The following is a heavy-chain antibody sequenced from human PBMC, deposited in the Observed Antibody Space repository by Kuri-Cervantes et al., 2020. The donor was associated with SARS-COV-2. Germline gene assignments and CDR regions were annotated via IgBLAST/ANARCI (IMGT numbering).Heavy chain of an antibody. CDR1: GFTFSSYA. Sequence: GGSLRLSCAASGFTFSSYAMSWVRQAPEKGLEWVSYISSSSSYKYYADSVKGRFTISRDKTKNSLFLQMDSLRAEDTAVYYCARGGHFTNGVSYGDRYFGLWGRGTLVTVSS. CDR3: ARGGHFTNGVSYGDRYFGL. CDR2: ISSSSSYK. V-gene: IGHV3-21*01. D-gene: IGHD2-8*01. J-gene: IGHJ2*01.